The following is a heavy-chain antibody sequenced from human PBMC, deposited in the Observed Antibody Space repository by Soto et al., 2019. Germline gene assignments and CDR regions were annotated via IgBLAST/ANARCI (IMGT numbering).Heavy chain of an antibody. J-gene: IGHJ6*02. D-gene: IGHD1-26*01. V-gene: IGHV3-23*01. CDR3: ARVPSISGSHRSSFEYYGMDV. Sequence: GWSLRLSCAASGFTFSSYAMSWVRQAPGKGLEWVSAISGSGGGTYYADSVKGRFTISRDNAKNSLYLQMNSLRAEDTAVYYCARVPSISGSHRSSFEYYGMDVWGQGTTVTISS. CDR2: ISGSGGGT. CDR1: GFTFSSYA.